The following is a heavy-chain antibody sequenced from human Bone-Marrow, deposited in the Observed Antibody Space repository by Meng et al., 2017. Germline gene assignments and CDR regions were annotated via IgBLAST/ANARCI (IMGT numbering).Heavy chain of an antibody. D-gene: IGHD3-10*01. J-gene: IGHJ6*02. Sequence: GGSLRLSCAASGFTFGSYWMSWVRQAPGKGLEWVANIKQDGSEKYYVDSVKGRFTISRDNAKNSLYLQMNSLRAEDTAVYYCAREPLSITMVRGLTIYYYYGMDVWGQGTTVTVSS. CDR1: GFTFGSYW. CDR2: IKQDGSEK. CDR3: AREPLSITMVRGLTIYYYYGMDV. V-gene: IGHV3-7*01.